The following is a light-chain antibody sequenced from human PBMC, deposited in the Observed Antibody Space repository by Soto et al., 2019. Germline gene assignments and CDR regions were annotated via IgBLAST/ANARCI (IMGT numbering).Light chain of an antibody. CDR1: QSVTLD. Sequence: EIVLTQSPATLSVSPGGSATLSCRASQSVTLDLAWYQQRPGQAPRLLIYGAFKRATGVPAGFSGSGSGTEFTLTISGLESEDFAVYYCQQYTDLETFGGGTRVEIK. CDR2: GAF. CDR3: QQYTDLET. V-gene: IGKV3-15*01. J-gene: IGKJ4*02.